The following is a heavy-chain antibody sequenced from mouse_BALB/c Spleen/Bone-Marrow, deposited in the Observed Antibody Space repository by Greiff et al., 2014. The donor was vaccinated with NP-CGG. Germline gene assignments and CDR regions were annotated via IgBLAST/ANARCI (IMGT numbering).Heavy chain of an antibody. CDR1: GFSLTSYG. Sequence: VQLQQSGPGLVAPSQSLSITCTVSGFSLTSYGVHWVRQPPGKGLEWLGVIWADGSTNYNSALMSRLSISEDNSKSQVFLKMNSRQTDDTAMYYCARTARATTGFAYWGQGTLVTVSA. D-gene: IGHD3-2*01. V-gene: IGHV2-9*02. CDR2: IWADGST. J-gene: IGHJ3*01. CDR3: ARTARATTGFAY.